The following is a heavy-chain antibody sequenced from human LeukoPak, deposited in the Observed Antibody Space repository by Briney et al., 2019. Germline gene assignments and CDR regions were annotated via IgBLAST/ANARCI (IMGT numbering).Heavy chain of an antibody. CDR1: GFTVSSNY. D-gene: IGHD4-17*01. Sequence: GGSLRLSCAASGFTVSSNYMSWVRHAPGKGLEWVSVIYSGGNTYYADSVKGRFPISRDNSKNTLYLQMNSLRAEDTAVYYCAREIYGDYFDYWGQGTLVTVSS. CDR2: IYSGGNT. J-gene: IGHJ4*02. V-gene: IGHV3-53*01. CDR3: AREIYGDYFDY.